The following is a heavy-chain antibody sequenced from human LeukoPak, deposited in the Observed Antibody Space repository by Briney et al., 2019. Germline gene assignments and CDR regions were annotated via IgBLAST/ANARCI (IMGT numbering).Heavy chain of an antibody. CDR2: TYYRSKLYN. CDR3: ARGFHSSGYYRLGYYYGMDV. CDR1: GDSFSSNSAA. J-gene: IGHJ6*02. V-gene: IGHV6-1*01. Sequence: SQTLSLTCAISGDSFSSNSAAWNWIRQSPSRGLEWLGRTYYRSKLYNDYAVSVKSRITINPDTSKNQFSLQLNSVTPEDTAVYYCARGFHSSGYYRLGYYYGMDVWGQGTTVTVSS. D-gene: IGHD3-22*01.